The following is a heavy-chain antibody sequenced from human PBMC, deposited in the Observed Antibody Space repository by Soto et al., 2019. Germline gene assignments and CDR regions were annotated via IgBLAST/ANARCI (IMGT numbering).Heavy chain of an antibody. CDR1: GDSISSSSYY. V-gene: IGHV4-39*01. CDR2: LYYSGTT. J-gene: IGHJ4*02. Sequence: PSDTMSLTCTVSGDSISSSSYYGGWIRQPPGKGLEWIGSLYYSGTTYYNPSLKSRVTISVDTSKNQFSLKLSSVTAADTAVYYCARHGRGGYDLNYWGQGTLVTVSS. D-gene: IGHD5-12*01. CDR3: ARHGRGGYDLNY.